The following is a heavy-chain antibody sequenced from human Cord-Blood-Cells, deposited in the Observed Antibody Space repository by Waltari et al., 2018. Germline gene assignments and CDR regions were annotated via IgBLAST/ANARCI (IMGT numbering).Heavy chain of an antibody. CDR2: IKQDGSEK. Sequence: EVQLVESGGGLVQPGGYLRLSCAASGFTFSRSWMIWVRQAPGKVLEWVANIKQDGSEKYYVDSVKGRFTISRDNAKNSLYLQMNSLRAEDTAVYYCARDTWFGELFDYWGQGTLVTVSS. CDR3: ARDTWFGELFDY. V-gene: IGHV3-7*01. D-gene: IGHD3-10*01. J-gene: IGHJ4*02. CDR1: GFTFSRSW.